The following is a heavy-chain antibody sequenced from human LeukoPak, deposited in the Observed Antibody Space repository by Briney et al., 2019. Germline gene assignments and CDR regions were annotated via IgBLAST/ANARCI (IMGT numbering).Heavy chain of an antibody. CDR1: GGSITGYY. Sequence: SETLSLTCTVSGGSITGYYWTWIRQPAGKGLEWIGRVSDTGRAYYNPSLERRVTISLDTSNNRFSLKVTSVTAADTAVYYCATSYDGKTAPYDLWGHGTLVTVSS. V-gene: IGHV4-4*07. CDR3: ATSYDGKTAPYDL. CDR2: VSDTGRA. D-gene: IGHD4-23*01. J-gene: IGHJ5*02.